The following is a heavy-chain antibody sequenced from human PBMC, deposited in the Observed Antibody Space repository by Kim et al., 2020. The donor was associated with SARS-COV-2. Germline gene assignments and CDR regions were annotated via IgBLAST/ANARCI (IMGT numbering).Heavy chain of an antibody. CDR1: GYTLTELS. V-gene: IGHV1-24*01. Sequence: ASVKVSCKVSGYTLTELSMHWVRQAPGKGLEWMGGFDPEDGETIYAQKFQGRVTMTEDTSTDTAYMELSSLRSEDTAVYYCATGIKKAAAATGWFDYWGQGSLVTVSS. CDR3: ATGIKKAAAATGWFDY. J-gene: IGHJ4*02. D-gene: IGHD6-13*01. CDR2: FDPEDGET.